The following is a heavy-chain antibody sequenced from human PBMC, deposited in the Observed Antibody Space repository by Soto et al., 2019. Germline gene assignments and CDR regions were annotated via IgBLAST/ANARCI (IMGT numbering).Heavy chain of an antibody. J-gene: IGHJ4*02. CDR2: IYYGGST. CDR1: GGSVSSSSHY. CDR3: ARLTGYCSGGSCYSGSHFDY. D-gene: IGHD2-15*01. V-gene: IGHV4-39*01. Sequence: PSETLSLTCTVSGGSVSSSSHYWGWILQPPGKRLEWIAGIYYGGSTYYNPSLKSRITISVDMSQNQLSLKLNSVTAADTAVYYCARLTGYCSGGSCYSGSHFDYWGRGTLVTVSS.